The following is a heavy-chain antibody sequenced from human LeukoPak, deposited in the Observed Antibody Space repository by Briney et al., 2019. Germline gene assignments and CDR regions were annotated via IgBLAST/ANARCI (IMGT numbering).Heavy chain of an antibody. V-gene: IGHV1-69*05. J-gene: IGHJ5*02. CDR3: ARVAGPYNWFDP. Sequence: ASVKVSCKASGGTFSSYAISWVRQAPGQGLEWMGGIIPIFGTANYAQKSQGRVTITTDESTSTAYMELSSLRSEDTAVYYCARVAGPYNWFDPWGQGTLATVSS. CDR1: GGTFSSYA. D-gene: IGHD2-21*01. CDR2: IIPIFGTA.